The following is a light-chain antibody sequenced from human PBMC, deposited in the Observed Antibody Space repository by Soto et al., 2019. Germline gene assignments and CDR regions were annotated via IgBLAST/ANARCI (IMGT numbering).Light chain of an antibody. V-gene: IGLV1-40*01. CDR3: QCYYSSRSGYVV. J-gene: IGLJ2*01. Sequence: QSALTQPPSVSGAPGQRVTISCTGSSSNIGAGYDVHWYQQLPGTAPKLLIYGNSNRPSGVPDRFSGSKSGTSASLAITGLQAEDEADDYCQCYYSSRSGYVVFGGGTKVTVL. CDR1: SSNIGAGYD. CDR2: GNS.